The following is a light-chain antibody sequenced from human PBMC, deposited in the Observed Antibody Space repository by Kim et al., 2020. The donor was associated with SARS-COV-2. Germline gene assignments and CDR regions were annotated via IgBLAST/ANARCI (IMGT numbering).Light chain of an antibody. Sequence: QSALTQPASVSGSPGQSITISCTGTSSDVGGFNYVSWYQQHPGKAPQLIIYDVTNRPSGVSNRFSGSKSGNTASLTISGLQAEDEANYYCSSYTTSSTYGFGTGTKVNAL. CDR1: SSDVGGFNY. J-gene: IGLJ1*01. CDR3: SSYTTSSTYG. CDR2: DVT. V-gene: IGLV2-14*03.